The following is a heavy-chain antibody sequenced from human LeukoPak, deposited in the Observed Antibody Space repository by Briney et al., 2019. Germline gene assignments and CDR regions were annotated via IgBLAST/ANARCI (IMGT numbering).Heavy chain of an antibody. CDR3: AREGYSGYSKGGYFDY. V-gene: IGHV3-48*01. J-gene: IGHJ4*02. D-gene: IGHD5-12*01. CDR1: VFTFSSYS. CDR2: ISSSSSTI. Sequence: SGGSLRLSCAASVFTFSSYSMNWVRQAPGKGLEWVSYISSSSSTIYYADSVKDRFTISRDNAKNSLYLQMNSLRAEDTAVYYCAREGYSGYSKGGYFDYWGQGTLVTVSS.